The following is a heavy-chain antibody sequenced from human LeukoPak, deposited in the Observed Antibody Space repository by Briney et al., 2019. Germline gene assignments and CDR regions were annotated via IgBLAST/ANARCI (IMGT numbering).Heavy chain of an antibody. CDR3: GVAPDY. CDR1: GGSSFSDTQY. V-gene: IGHV4-39*01. J-gene: IGHJ4*02. D-gene: IGHD3-3*01. Sequence: SETLSLTCTVPGGSSFSDTQYRGWIRQPPGKGLQWIGSMYYSGSTYYNPSLKSRGTISVDTSKNQFSLKLTAVTAADTAVYYCGVAPDYWGQGTLVTVSS. CDR2: MYYSGST.